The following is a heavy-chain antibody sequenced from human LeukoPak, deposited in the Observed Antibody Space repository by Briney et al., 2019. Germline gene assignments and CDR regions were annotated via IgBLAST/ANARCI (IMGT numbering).Heavy chain of an antibody. D-gene: IGHD3-22*01. J-gene: IGHJ5*01. V-gene: IGHV1-18*04. Sequence: ASVKVSCKASGYIFSGYYMHWLRQAPGQGLEWMGWISGYNGNKKYVQKLQGRVTMTTDTSTSTAYMELRSLRSDDTAVYYCARDTRYDSSGYYYYWFDSWGQGTLVTVSS. CDR1: GYIFSGYY. CDR3: ARDTRYDSSGYYYYWFDS. CDR2: ISGYNGNK.